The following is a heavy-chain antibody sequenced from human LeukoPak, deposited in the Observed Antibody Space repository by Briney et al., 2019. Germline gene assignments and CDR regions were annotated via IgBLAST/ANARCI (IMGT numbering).Heavy chain of an antibody. V-gene: IGHV4-39*01. CDR1: GGSVSSSSYY. D-gene: IGHD2-15*01. CDR2: INYSGTT. Sequence: PSETLSLTCTVSGGSVSSSSYYWGWIRQPPGKGLEWIGSINYSGTTYYNPSLQSRVTIIVDTSKNQFSLRLRFVTAADAAVYYCARRWSRWFDPWGQGTLVTVSS. CDR3: ARRWSRWFDP. J-gene: IGHJ5*02.